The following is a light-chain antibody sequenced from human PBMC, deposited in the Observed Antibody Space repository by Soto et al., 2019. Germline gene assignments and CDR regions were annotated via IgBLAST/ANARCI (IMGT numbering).Light chain of an antibody. J-gene: IGLJ2*01. V-gene: IGLV2-23*01. CDR1: SSDVGSYNL. CDR3: CSYAGSSTSKDVV. CDR2: EGS. Sequence: QSALTQPASVSGSPGQSITISCTGTSSDVGSYNLVSWYQQHPGKAPKLMIYEGSKRPSWVSNRFSGSKSGNTASLTISGLQAEDEADYYCCSYAGSSTSKDVVFGGGTQLTVL.